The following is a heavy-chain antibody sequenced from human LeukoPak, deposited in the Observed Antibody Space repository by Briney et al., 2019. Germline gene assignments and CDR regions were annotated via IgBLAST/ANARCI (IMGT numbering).Heavy chain of an antibody. CDR1: GFTFSSYW. CDR3: ARVHSGSYVGFDS. D-gene: IGHD1-26*01. V-gene: IGHV3-74*01. CDR2: INSDGSTT. Sequence: GGSLRLSCAASGFTFSSYWMHWVRQDPGEGQVWVSRINSDGSTTTYADSVKGRFTISRGNAKNTLYLQMNSLRAEDTAVYYCARVHSGSYVGFDSWGQGTLVTVSS. J-gene: IGHJ5*01.